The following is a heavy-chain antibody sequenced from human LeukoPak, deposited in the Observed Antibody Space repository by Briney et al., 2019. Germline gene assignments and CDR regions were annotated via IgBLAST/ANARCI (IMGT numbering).Heavy chain of an antibody. D-gene: IGHD3-22*01. Sequence: GGSLRLSCAASGFSLNTYSMNWVRQAPGKGLEWVSYISSSSTTIYYADSVKGRFTISRDNAKNSVYMQMNSLRAEDTAVYYCAKDSATYYYDSSGYYPPDYWGQGTLVTVSS. CDR3: AKDSATYYYDSSGYYPPDY. CDR1: GFSLNTYS. V-gene: IGHV3-48*04. CDR2: ISSSSTTI. J-gene: IGHJ4*02.